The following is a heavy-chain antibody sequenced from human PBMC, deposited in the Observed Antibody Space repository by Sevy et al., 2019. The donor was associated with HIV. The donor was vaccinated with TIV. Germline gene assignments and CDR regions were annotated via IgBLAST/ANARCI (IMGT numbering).Heavy chain of an antibody. CDR2: ISSSSSTI. CDR1: GFTFSSYS. V-gene: IGHV3-48*02. J-gene: IGHJ3*02. D-gene: IGHD3-3*01. Sequence: GGSLRLSCAASGFTFSSYSMNWVRQAPGKGLEWVSYISSSSSTIYYADSVKGRFTISRDNAKNSLYLQMNNLRDEDTAVYYCARSYDFWSGYYQDAFDIWGQGTMVTVSS. CDR3: ARSYDFWSGYYQDAFDI.